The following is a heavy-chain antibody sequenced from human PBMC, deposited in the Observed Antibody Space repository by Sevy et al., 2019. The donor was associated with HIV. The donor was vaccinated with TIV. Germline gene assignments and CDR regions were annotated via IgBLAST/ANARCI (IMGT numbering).Heavy chain of an antibody. CDR1: GYSFTSYW. J-gene: IGHJ5*02. CDR2: IYPGDSDT. CDR3: ARQVPSYYYDSSGYYYLYWFDP. V-gene: IGHV5-51*01. D-gene: IGHD3-22*01. Sequence: GESLKISCKGSGYSFTSYWIGWVRQMPGKGLEWMGIIYPGDSDTRYSPSFQGQVTISADKSISTAYLQWSSLKASDTAMYYCARQVPSYYYDSSGYYYLYWFDPWGQGTLVTVSS.